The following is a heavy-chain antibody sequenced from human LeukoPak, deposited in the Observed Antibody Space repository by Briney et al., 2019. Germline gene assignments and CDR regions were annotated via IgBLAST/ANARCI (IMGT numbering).Heavy chain of an antibody. V-gene: IGHV4-39*01. Sequence: PSETLSLTCTVSGGSISSNTYYWSWSRQPPGKGLESIGSVYYSGSTSYNPSLKRRLTISVDTSKNQFSLNLSSVTAADTAIYYCARHGDASYYYYMDVWGKGTTVTVAS. CDR3: ARHGDASYYYYMDV. J-gene: IGHJ6*03. CDR2: VYYSGST. D-gene: IGHD5-24*01. CDR1: GGSISSNTYY.